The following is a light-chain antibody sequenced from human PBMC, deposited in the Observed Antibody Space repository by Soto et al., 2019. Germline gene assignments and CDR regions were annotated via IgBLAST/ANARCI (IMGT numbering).Light chain of an antibody. Sequence: QSALTQPASVSGSPGRSITISCTGTSGDVGGYDSVSWYQQHPGKAPKLIIYDVNNRPSGVSHRFSGSKSGNTASLTISGLQAEDEADFYCSSYTSSTTPYVFGTGTKVTVL. CDR3: SSYTSSTTPYV. CDR2: DVN. V-gene: IGLV2-14*03. J-gene: IGLJ1*01. CDR1: SGDVGGYDS.